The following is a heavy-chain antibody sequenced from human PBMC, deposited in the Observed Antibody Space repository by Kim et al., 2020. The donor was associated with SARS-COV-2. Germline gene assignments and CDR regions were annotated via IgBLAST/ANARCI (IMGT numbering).Heavy chain of an antibody. D-gene: IGHD1-7*01. Sequence: AQKFQGRVTMTRDTSTSTVYMGLSSLRSEDTAVYYCARVRITGTTRSFDYWGQGTLVTVSS. CDR3: ARVRITGTTRSFDY. J-gene: IGHJ4*02. V-gene: IGHV1-46*01.